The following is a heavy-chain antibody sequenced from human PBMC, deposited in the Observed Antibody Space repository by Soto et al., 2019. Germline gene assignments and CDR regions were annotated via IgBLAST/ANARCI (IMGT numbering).Heavy chain of an antibody. CDR3: AKDKSGSYSGDFDY. Sequence: GGSLRLSCAASGFTFSSYGMHWVRQAPGKGLEWVAVISYDGSNKYYADSVKGRFTISRDNSKNTLYLQMNSLRAEDTAVYYCAKDKSGSYSGDFDYWGQGT. D-gene: IGHD1-26*01. CDR2: ISYDGSNK. CDR1: GFTFSSYG. V-gene: IGHV3-30*18. J-gene: IGHJ4*02.